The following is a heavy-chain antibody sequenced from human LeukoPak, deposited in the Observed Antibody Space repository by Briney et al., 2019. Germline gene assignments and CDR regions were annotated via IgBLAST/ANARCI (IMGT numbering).Heavy chain of an antibody. Sequence: PSETLSLTCSVSGVSITSSTYYWVWIRQPPGKGLEWIGNVYSSGGSRYNPSLQSRVSFSVDTSNNQFSLKLISVTAADTAVYYCARRSRGGGEPYYYYYMDVWGKGTTVTVSS. CDR2: VYSSGGS. V-gene: IGHV4-39*01. J-gene: IGHJ6*03. CDR1: GVSITSSTYY. CDR3: ARRSRGGGEPYYYYYMDV. D-gene: IGHD1-14*01.